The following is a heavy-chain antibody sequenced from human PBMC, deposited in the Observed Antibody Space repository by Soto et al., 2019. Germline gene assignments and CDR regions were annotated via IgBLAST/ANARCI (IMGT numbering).Heavy chain of an antibody. CDR1: CYTFTSYG. Sequence: SVKVSCKASCYTFTSYGISWVRQAPGQRLEWMGWISACNGNTNYAQKLQGRVTMTTDTSTSTAYMELRSLRCDDTAVYYCARSAVSDGYYYGMDVWGQGTTVTVSS. V-gene: IGHV1-18*04. CDR2: ISACNGNT. CDR3: ARSAVSDGYYYGMDV. D-gene: IGHD3-16*01. J-gene: IGHJ6*02.